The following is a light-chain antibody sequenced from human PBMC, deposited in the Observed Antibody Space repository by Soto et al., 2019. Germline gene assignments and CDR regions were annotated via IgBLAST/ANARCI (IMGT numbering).Light chain of an antibody. J-gene: IGKJ1*01. Sequence: EIVMTQSPATLSVSPGERATLSCRASQSVSTNLAWFQQKPGQAPRLLIYDASSRATGSPARFSGSGSGTEFTLTISSLQSEDFAVYYCQQYDKWPPGWTFGQGNKV. CDR1: QSVSTN. CDR2: DAS. CDR3: QQYDKWPPGWT. V-gene: IGKV3-15*01.